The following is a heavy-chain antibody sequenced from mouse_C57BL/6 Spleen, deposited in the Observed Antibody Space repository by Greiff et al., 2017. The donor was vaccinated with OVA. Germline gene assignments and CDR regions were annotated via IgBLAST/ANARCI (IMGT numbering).Heavy chain of an antibody. Sequence: DVMLVESGGGLVKPGGSLKLSCAASGFTFSDYGMHWVRQAPEKGLEWVAYISSGSSTIYYADTVKGRFTISRDNAKNTLFLQMTSLRSEDTAMYYCARRVYYGYDGFAYWGQGTLVTVSA. J-gene: IGHJ3*01. CDR1: GFTFSDYG. D-gene: IGHD2-2*01. CDR3: ARRVYYGYDGFAY. V-gene: IGHV5-17*01. CDR2: ISSGSSTI.